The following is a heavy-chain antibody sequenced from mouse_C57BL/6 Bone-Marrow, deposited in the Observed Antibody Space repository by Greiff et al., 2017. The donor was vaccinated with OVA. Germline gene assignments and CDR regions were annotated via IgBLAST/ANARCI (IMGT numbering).Heavy chain of an antibody. CDR2: IYPGNSDT. V-gene: IGHV1-5*01. CDR1: GYTFTSYW. D-gene: IGHD1-1*01. CDR3: TRDYYGSRFYAMDY. J-gene: IGHJ4*01. Sequence: VQLQQSGTVLARPGASVKMSCKTSGYTFTSYWMHWVKQRPGQGLEWIGAIYPGNSDTSYNQKFKGKAKLTAVTSASTAYMELSSLTNEDSAVYYCTRDYYGSRFYAMDYWGQGTSVTVSS.